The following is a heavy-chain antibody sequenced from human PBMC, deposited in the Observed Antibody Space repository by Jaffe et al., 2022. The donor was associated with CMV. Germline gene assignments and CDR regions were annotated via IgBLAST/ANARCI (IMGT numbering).Heavy chain of an antibody. D-gene: IGHD3-22*01. Sequence: EVQLVESGGGLVKPGGSLRLSCAASGFTFSSYSMNWVRQAPGKGLEWVSSISSSSSYIYYADSVKGRFTISRDNAKNSLYLQMNSLRAEDTAVYYCARGDSRYYYDSTPGGEFDYWGQGTLVTVSS. CDR2: ISSSSSYI. CDR1: GFTFSSYS. V-gene: IGHV3-21*01. J-gene: IGHJ4*02. CDR3: ARGDSRYYYDSTPGGEFDY.